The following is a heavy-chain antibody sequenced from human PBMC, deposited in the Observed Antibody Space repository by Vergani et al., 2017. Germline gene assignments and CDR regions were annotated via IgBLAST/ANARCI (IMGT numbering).Heavy chain of an antibody. V-gene: IGHV4-38-2*01. CDR3: ARHRGSVGFFPSSYFYGKDV. J-gene: IGHJ6*02. CDR1: DSSIMTNPY. Sequence: QVQLQESGPGLVKPSETLTLTCDVSDSSIMTNPYWGWFRQSPGKGLAWIGCIHHSGDTHYNSSLKSRVSISIVSSSKFSLSLTSVTAADTAIYYCARHRGSVGFFPSSYFYGKDVWGQGTTVTVSS. CDR2: IHHSGDT. D-gene: IGHD3-10*01.